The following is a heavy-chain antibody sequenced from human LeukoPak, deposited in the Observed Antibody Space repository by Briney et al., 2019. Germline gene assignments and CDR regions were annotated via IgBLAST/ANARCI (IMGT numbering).Heavy chain of an antibody. CDR1: GFTFSSYA. CDR3: AREVGGLRFLYPDI. J-gene: IGHJ3*02. CDR2: ISYDGSNK. Sequence: QPGRSLRLSCAASGFTFSSYAMHWVRQAPGKGLEWVAVISYDGSNKYYADSVKGRFTISRDNSKNTLYLQTNSLRAEDTAVYYCAREVGGLRFLYPDIWGQGTMVTVSS. D-gene: IGHD3-3*01. V-gene: IGHV3-30-3*01.